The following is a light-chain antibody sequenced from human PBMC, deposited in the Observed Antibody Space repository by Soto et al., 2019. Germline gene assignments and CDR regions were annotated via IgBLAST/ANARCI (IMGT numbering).Light chain of an antibody. CDR2: GAS. J-gene: IGKJ1*01. V-gene: IGKV3-15*01. Sequence: EIVMTQSPATLSVSPGERATLSCRASQSVSSNLAWYQQKPGQAPRLLIYGASTRATGIPARFSGSGSGTAFTLISSILQSEYVAYYYRQQNNSWPQTFGQGTKVEIK. CDR3: QQNNSWPQT. CDR1: QSVSSN.